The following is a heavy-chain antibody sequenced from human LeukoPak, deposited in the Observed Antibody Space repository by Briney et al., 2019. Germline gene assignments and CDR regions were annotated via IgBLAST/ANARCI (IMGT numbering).Heavy chain of an antibody. V-gene: IGHV1-69*13. CDR2: IIPIFGTA. CDR1: GGTFSSYA. Sequence: AASVKVSCKASGGTFSSYAISWVRQAPGQGLEWMGGIIPIFGTANYAQKFQGRVTITADESTSTAYMELSSLRSEDTAVYYCATAVGATRSFDYWGQGTLVTVSS. CDR3: ATAVGATRSFDY. D-gene: IGHD1-26*01. J-gene: IGHJ4*02.